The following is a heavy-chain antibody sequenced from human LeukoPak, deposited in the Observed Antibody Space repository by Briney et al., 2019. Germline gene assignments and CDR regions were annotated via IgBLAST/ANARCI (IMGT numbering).Heavy chain of an antibody. CDR3: AKERAVAGTEIYYYYYGMDD. Sequence: PGGSLRLSCAASGFTFSDYYVSWIRQAPGKGLEWTSYISTNSSYTNYADSVKGRFTISRDNAKNSLYLQMNSLRAGDTAVYYCAKERAVAGTEIYYYYYGMDDWGQGTTVTVSS. D-gene: IGHD6-19*01. CDR1: GFTFSDYY. CDR2: ISTNSSYT. V-gene: IGHV3-11*05. J-gene: IGHJ6*02.